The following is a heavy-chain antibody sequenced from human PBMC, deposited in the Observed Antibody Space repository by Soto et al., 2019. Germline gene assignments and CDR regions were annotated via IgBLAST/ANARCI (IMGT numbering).Heavy chain of an antibody. J-gene: IGHJ6*02. D-gene: IGHD3-22*01. Sequence: QVHLVKSGAGMRQLGAWVGFSCRGSGGTFSKYALVWVRQAPGQGLEWLGGTIPMFGTPNYAQKFQGRVAISADESTATVYMELSSLRSEDTAVYFCARPLRDRNYYYGMAVWGQGTTVTVSS. CDR3: ARPLRDRNYYYGMAV. V-gene: IGHV1-69*01. CDR2: TIPMFGTP. CDR1: GGTFSKYA.